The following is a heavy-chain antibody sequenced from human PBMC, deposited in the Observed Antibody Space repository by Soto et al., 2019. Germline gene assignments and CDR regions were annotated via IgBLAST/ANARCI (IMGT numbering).Heavy chain of an antibody. J-gene: IGHJ4*02. D-gene: IGHD3-10*01. Sequence: PGESLKISCKTSGYSFTNYWIGWVRQMPGKGLEWMGIIYPGDSNTRYSPSFQGQVTVSADKSISTAYLQWSSLKASDTAMYYCARLYFFFSASYYPPHLLDSWGQGTLVPV. V-gene: IGHV5-51*01. CDR1: GYSFTNYW. CDR3: ARLYFFFSASYYPPHLLDS. CDR2: IYPGDSNT.